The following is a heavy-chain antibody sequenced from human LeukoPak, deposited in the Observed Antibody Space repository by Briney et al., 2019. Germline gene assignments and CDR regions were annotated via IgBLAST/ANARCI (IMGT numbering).Heavy chain of an antibody. V-gene: IGHV4-38-2*02. J-gene: IGHJ4*02. D-gene: IGHD2-21*01. CDR2: IYHSGST. CDR1: GYSISSGYY. Sequence: PSETLSLTCTVSGYSISSGYYWGWIRQPPGKGLEWIGSIYHSGSTYHNPSLKSRVTISVDTSKNQFSLELSSVTAADTAVYYCARRVGVALDYWGQGTLVTVSS. CDR3: ARRVGVALDY.